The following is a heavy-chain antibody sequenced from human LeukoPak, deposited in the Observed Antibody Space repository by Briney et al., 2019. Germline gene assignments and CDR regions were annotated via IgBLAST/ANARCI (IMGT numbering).Heavy chain of an antibody. V-gene: IGHV3-7*01. CDR2: IKRDGSEE. CDR1: GFTFSNYW. D-gene: IGHD2-21*02. Sequence: GGSLRLSCAVSGFTFSNYWMSWVRQAPGKGLEWVANIKRDGSEEYYVDSVKGRFTISRDNAKNSLFLQMNSLRAEDTAVYYCAITGTARVSWDYWGQGTLVTVSS. CDR3: AITGTARVSWDY. J-gene: IGHJ4*02.